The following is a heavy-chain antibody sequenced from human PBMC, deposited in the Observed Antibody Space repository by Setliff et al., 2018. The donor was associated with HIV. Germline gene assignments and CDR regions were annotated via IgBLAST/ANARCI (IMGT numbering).Heavy chain of an antibody. D-gene: IGHD2-15*01. CDR3: ARRAANCLFDY. Sequence: SETLSLTCTVSGDSISSYYWSWIRQPPGKGLEWIGYIYTSGSTNYNPSLKSRVTISVDTSKNHFSLKLSSVTAADTAVYYCARRAANCLFDYWGQGTLVTVSS. V-gene: IGHV4-4*09. J-gene: IGHJ4*02. CDR2: IYTSGST. CDR1: GDSISSYY.